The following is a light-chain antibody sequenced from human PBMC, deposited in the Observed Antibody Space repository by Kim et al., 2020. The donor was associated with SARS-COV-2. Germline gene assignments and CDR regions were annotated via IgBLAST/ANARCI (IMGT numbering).Light chain of an antibody. CDR3: NSRDSNDNVV. CDR2: GKN. Sequence: ALGQTARITCQGNSLRSYDANWYNHKRGQAPTVVIYGKNNRPSGIPDRFSGSSSGNTASLTITGTQAGDEADYYCNSRDSNDNVVFGGGTQLTAL. CDR1: SLRSYD. V-gene: IGLV3-19*01. J-gene: IGLJ2*01.